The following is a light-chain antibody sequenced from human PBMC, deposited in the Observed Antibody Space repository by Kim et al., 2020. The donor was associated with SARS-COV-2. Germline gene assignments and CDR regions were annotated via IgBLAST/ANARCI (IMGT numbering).Light chain of an antibody. CDR3: QVCGTTYEHPYYV. CDR2: DDS. Sequence: SYELTQPPSVSVAPGQTASVTCGGDNIGGYTVNWYRQSPGQAPVLVIYDDSNRPSGIPDRFSGSNSGNTATLTISRAEAGDEADYYCQVCGTTYEHPYYV. J-gene: IGLJ1*01. V-gene: IGLV3-21*02. CDR1: NIGGYT.